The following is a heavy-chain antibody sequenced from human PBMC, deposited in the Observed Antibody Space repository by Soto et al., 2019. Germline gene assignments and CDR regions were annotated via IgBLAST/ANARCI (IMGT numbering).Heavy chain of an antibody. V-gene: IGHV1-8*01. J-gene: IGHJ3*02. Sequence: ASVTVSCQASGSTFTSYDINWVRQAPGQGLEWMGWMNPNSGNTGYAQKFQGRVTMTRNTSISTAYMELSSLRSEDTAVYYCASPARNYDFWSGYSFDIWGQGTMVTVSS. D-gene: IGHD3-3*01. CDR3: ASPARNYDFWSGYSFDI. CDR1: GSTFTSYD. CDR2: MNPNSGNT.